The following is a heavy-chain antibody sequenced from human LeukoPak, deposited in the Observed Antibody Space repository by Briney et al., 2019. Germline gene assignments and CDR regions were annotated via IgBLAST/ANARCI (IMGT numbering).Heavy chain of an antibody. CDR1: GFTFSSYP. J-gene: IGHJ4*02. Sequence: GGSLRLSCSASGFTFSSYPMHWVRQAPGKGLEWVGVISYDGSNKYSADSVKGRFTISRDNSKNTLYLQVSSLRAEDTAVYYCARDGGGYYASGTHYYFDCWGQGTLVTVSS. V-gene: IGHV3-30-3*01. CDR3: ARDGGGYYASGTHYYFDC. CDR2: ISYDGSNK. D-gene: IGHD3-10*01.